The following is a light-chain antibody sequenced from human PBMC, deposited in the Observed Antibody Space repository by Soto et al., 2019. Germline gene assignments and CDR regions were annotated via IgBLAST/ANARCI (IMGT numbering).Light chain of an antibody. J-gene: IGKJ1*01. CDR1: QSVRSN. V-gene: IGKV3-20*01. CDR3: QQYGSSPS. CDR2: GGS. Sequence: VVLTQYPATLSLSPGERATLSGRNSQSVRSNLAWYQQTPGQAPRLIIHGGSRRATGIPDRFSGSGSGTDFTLTISRLAPEDFAVYYCQQYGSSPSFGQGTKVDIK.